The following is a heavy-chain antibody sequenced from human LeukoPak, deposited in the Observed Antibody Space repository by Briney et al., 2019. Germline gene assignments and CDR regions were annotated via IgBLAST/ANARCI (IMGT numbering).Heavy chain of an antibody. D-gene: IGHD6-13*01. Sequence: SETLSLTCTVSGYSISTGYYWGWIRQPPGKWLEWIGNFYHSGLTYYNPSLKSRVTISVGTSKSQFSLKLSSVTAADTAVYYCARGVIAAGGNDFDYWGQGTLVTVSS. J-gene: IGHJ4*02. CDR2: FYHSGLT. V-gene: IGHV4-38-2*02. CDR3: ARGVIAAGGNDFDY. CDR1: GYSISTGYY.